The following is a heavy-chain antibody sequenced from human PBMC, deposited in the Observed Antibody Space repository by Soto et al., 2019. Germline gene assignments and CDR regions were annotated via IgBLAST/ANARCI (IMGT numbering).Heavy chain of an antibody. CDR3: ATVTRFLGGAPFDY. D-gene: IGHD1-26*01. V-gene: IGHV1-24*01. J-gene: IGHJ4*02. Sequence: ASVKVSCKVSGYTLTELSMHWVRQAPGKGLEWMGGFDPEDGETIYAQKFQGRVTMTEDTSTDTAYMELSSLRSEDTAVYYCATVTRFLGGAPFDYWGQGTLVTVSS. CDR1: GYTLTELS. CDR2: FDPEDGET.